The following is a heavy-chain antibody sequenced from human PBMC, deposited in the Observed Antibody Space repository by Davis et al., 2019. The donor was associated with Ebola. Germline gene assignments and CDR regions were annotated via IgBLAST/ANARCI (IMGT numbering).Heavy chain of an antibody. D-gene: IGHD3-3*01. V-gene: IGHV1-8*01. Sequence: AASVKVSCKASGYTFTGYDINWVRQATGQGLEWMGWMNPNSGNTGYAQKFQGRVTMTRENSMSTAYMELSSLRSEDTAVYYCAVLITIFGVGQTDVWGKGTTVTVSS. CDR2: MNPNSGNT. J-gene: IGHJ6*04. CDR3: AVLITIFGVGQTDV. CDR1: GYTFTGYD.